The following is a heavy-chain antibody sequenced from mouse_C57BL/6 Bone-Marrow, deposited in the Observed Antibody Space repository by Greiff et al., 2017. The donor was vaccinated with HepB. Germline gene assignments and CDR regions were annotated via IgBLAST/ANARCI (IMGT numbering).Heavy chain of an antibody. CDR2: IWTGGGT. CDR1: GFSFTSYA. Sequence: QVQLKESGPGLVAPSQSLSITCTVSGFSFTSYAISWVRQPPGKGLEWLGVIWTGGGTNYNSALKSRLSISKDNSKSQVFLKMNSLQTDDTARYYCASLYYDYDDGRSWFAYWGQGTLVTVSA. V-gene: IGHV2-9-1*01. D-gene: IGHD2-4*01. CDR3: ASLYYDYDDGRSWFAY. J-gene: IGHJ3*01.